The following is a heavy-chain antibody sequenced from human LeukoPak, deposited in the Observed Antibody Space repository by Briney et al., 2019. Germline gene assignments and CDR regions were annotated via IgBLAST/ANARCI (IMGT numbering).Heavy chain of an antibody. Sequence: ASVKDSCKASGYTFTGYYMHWVRQAPGQGLEWMGWINPNSGGTNYAQKFQGRVTMTRDTSISTAYMELSRLRSDDTAVYYCARDKVESSGWTNWFDPWGQGTLVTVSS. J-gene: IGHJ5*02. V-gene: IGHV1-2*02. CDR3: ARDKVESSGWTNWFDP. CDR1: GYTFTGYY. CDR2: INPNSGGT. D-gene: IGHD6-19*01.